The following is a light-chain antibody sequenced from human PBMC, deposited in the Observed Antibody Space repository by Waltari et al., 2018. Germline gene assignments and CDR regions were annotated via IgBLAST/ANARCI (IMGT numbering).Light chain of an antibody. Sequence: DIQLTQSPSFLSASVGDSVTITCRASQGISSYLAWYQQKPGKAPKLLIYAASTLQAGVPSRFSGSGSGTEFTLTISSLPPEDFATYYCQQLYSYPFTFG. CDR1: QGISSY. CDR2: AAS. CDR3: QQLYSYPFT. V-gene: IGKV1-9*01. J-gene: IGKJ3*01.